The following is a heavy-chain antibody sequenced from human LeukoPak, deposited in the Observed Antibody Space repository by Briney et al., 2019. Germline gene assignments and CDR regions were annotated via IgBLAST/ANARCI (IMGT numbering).Heavy chain of an antibody. CDR1: GYTFTGYY. CDR2: INPNSGGT. Sequence: ASVKVSCKASGYTFTGYYMHWVRQAPGQGLEWMGWINPNSGGTNYAQKFQGRVTMTRDTSISTAYMELSSLRSEDTAVYYCARGSGISGSYEYWGQGTLVTVSS. CDR3: ARGSGISGSYEY. D-gene: IGHD1-26*01. J-gene: IGHJ4*02. V-gene: IGHV1-2*02.